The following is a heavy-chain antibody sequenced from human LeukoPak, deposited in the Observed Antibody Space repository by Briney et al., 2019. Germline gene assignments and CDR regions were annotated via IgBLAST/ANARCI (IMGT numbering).Heavy chain of an antibody. Sequence: PGGSLRLSCAASGFTFSSYGMHRVRQAPGKGLEWVAVISYDGSNKYYADSVKGRFTISRDNSKNTLYLQMNSLRAEDTAVYYCAKDGYYYDSSGYPDAFDIWGQGTMVTVSS. D-gene: IGHD3-22*01. J-gene: IGHJ3*02. CDR2: ISYDGSNK. V-gene: IGHV3-30*18. CDR1: GFTFSSYG. CDR3: AKDGYYYDSSGYPDAFDI.